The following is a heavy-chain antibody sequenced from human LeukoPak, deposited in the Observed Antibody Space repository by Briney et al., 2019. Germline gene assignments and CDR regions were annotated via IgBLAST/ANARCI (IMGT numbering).Heavy chain of an antibody. CDR2: IIPIFGTA. CDR3: ARGKWGYCSGGSCPDVYYYYGMDV. D-gene: IGHD2-15*01. J-gene: IGHJ6*04. V-gene: IGHV1-69*01. Sequence: SVKVSCKASGGTFSSYAISWVRQAPGQGLEWMGGIIPIFGTANYAQKFQGRVTITADESTSTAYMELSSLRSEDTAVYYCARGKWGYCSGGSCPDVYYYYGMDVWGKGTTVTVSS. CDR1: GGTFSSYA.